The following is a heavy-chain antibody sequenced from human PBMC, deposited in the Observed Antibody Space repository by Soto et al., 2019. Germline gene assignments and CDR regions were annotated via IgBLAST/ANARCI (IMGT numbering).Heavy chain of an antibody. Sequence: QVQLQESGPGLVKPSETLSLTCTVSGGSISSYYWSWIRQPPGKGLEWIGYIYYSGSTNYNPSLKSRVTISVDTSKNQFSLKLSSVPAADTAVYYCARVPSFNYYDSSGYFQGYYYGMDVWGQGTTVTVSS. CDR3: ARVPSFNYYDSSGYFQGYYYGMDV. V-gene: IGHV4-59*01. CDR2: IYYSGST. D-gene: IGHD3-22*01. J-gene: IGHJ6*02. CDR1: GGSISSYY.